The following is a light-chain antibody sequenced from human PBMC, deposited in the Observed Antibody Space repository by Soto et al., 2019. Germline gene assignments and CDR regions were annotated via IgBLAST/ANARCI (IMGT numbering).Light chain of an antibody. CDR3: QQSYTTPLVT. J-gene: IGKJ5*01. CDR2: AAS. CDR1: QSISRY. Sequence: DIQMTQSPSSLSASVGDRVTITCRASQSISRYLNWYQQKPGKAPKLLIYAASNLQSGVPSRFSGSGSGTDFTLTITSLQSEDFVTYYCQQSYTTPLVTFGQGTRLKIK. V-gene: IGKV1-39*01.